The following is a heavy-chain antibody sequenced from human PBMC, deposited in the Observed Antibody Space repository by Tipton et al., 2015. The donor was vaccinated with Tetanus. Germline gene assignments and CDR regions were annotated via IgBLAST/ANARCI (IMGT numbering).Heavy chain of an antibody. J-gene: IGHJ4*02. D-gene: IGHD6-25*01. CDR3: ASGSTLDF. Sequence: SLRLSCAVSGFMFGNYRMNWVRQAPGKGLEWVASITTNSYIYYADSVKGCFTISRDNTKNSLFLQMNSLRAGDTAVYYCASGSTLDFWGQGTLVTVSS. CDR2: ITTNSYI. V-gene: IGHV3-69-1*02. CDR1: GFMFGNYR.